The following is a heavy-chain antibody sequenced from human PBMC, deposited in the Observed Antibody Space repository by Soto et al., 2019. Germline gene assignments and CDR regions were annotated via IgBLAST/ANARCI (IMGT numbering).Heavy chain of an antibody. CDR1: GGTFSSYD. Sequence: SVKVSCKASGGTFSSYDISWVRQAPGQGLEWMGGIIPIFGTANYAQKFQGRVTITADESTSTAYMELSSLRSEDTAVYYCARDGRNDYYGMDVWGQGTTVTVSS. V-gene: IGHV1-69*13. CDR2: IIPIFGTA. J-gene: IGHJ6*02. CDR3: ARDGRNDYYGMDV.